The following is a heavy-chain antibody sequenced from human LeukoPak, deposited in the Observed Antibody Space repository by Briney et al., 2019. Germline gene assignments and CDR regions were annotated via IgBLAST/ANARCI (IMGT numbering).Heavy chain of an antibody. Sequence: PSGTLSLTCAVSGVSISSNLWWTWVRQPPGKGLEWIAEIHHSGSINYNPSLKSRVTISVDKAKNLFSLKLSSVTAADTAVYYCARHAVTMIASNWFDPWGQGTLVTVSS. V-gene: IGHV4-4*02. CDR1: GVSISSNLW. D-gene: IGHD3-22*01. J-gene: IGHJ5*02. CDR3: ARHAVTMIASNWFDP. CDR2: IHHSGSI.